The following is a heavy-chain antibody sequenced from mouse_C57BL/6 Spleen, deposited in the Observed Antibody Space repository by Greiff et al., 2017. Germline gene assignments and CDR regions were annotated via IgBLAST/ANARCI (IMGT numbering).Heavy chain of an antibody. CDR1: GYSITSGYD. J-gene: IGHJ1*03. CDR3: ARVPYYGSSYEWYFDV. CDR2: ISYSGST. V-gene: IGHV3-1*01. D-gene: IGHD1-1*01. Sequence: EVKLVESGPGMVKPSQSLSLTCTVTGYSITSGYDWHWIRHFPGNKLEWMGYISYSGSTNYNPSLKSRISITHDTSKNHFFLKLNSVTTEDTATYYCARVPYYGSSYEWYFDVWGTGTTVTVSS.